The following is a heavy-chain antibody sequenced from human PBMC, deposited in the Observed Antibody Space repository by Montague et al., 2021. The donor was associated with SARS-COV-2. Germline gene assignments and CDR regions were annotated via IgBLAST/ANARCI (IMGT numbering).Heavy chain of an antibody. V-gene: IGHV4-59*01. Sequence: SETLSLTCTVSGGSISSYYWSWIRQPPGKGLKWIGYIYYSGSTNYSPSLKSRVTISVDTSKNQFSLKLSSVTAADTAVYYCAKGPLGYYYYYMDVWGKGTTVTVSS. D-gene: IGHD7-27*01. CDR1: GGSISSYY. CDR3: AKGPLGYYYYYMDV. J-gene: IGHJ6*03. CDR2: IYYSGST.